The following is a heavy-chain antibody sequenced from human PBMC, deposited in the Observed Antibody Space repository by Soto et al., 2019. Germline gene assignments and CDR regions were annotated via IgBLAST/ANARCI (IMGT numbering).Heavy chain of an antibody. V-gene: IGHV3-30-3*01. CDR3: AREGLGYCSGGSCPFDY. J-gene: IGHJ4*02. CDR2: ISYDGSNK. Sequence: QVQLVESGGGVVQPGRSLRLSCAASGFTFSSYAMHGVRQAPGKGLEWVAVISYDGSNKYYADSVKGRFTISRDNSKNTLYLQMNSLRAEDTAVYYCAREGLGYCSGGSCPFDYWGQGTLVTVSS. D-gene: IGHD2-15*01. CDR1: GFTFSSYA.